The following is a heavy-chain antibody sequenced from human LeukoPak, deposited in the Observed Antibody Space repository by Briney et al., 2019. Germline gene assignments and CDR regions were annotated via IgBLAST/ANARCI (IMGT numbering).Heavy chain of an antibody. Sequence: GGSLRLSCAASEFSFGSYAMSWVRQAPGKGLQWVSGISGSGDSTYYADSVNGRFTISRDNSKNTLYLQMISLRVEDTAVYYCAKGGGSYFRRVTYYYYYMDVWGKGTTVTVSS. V-gene: IGHV3-23*01. CDR1: EFSFGSYA. CDR2: ISGSGDST. D-gene: IGHD1-26*01. CDR3: AKGGGSYFRRVTYYYYYMDV. J-gene: IGHJ6*03.